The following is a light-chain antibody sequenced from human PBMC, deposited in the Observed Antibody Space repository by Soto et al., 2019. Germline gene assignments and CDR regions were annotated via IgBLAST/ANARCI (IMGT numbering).Light chain of an antibody. V-gene: IGLV2-18*02. CDR3: SSFTSNNTWV. CDR1: SGHIGNYDR. Sequence: QSALTQPPSVSGSPGQSVTISCTGASGHIGNYDRVSWYQQSPGTAPKPIIYEVTNRPSGVPGRFSGSKSGNTASLTISGLQAEDEAYYYFSSFTSNNTWVFGGGTKLTVL. J-gene: IGLJ3*02. CDR2: EVT.